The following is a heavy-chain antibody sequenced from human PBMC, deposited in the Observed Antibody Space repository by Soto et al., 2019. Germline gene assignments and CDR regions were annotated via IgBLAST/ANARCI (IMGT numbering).Heavy chain of an antibody. D-gene: IGHD4-4*01. Sequence: QVQLVQSGAEVKKPGASVKVSCKASGYTFTSYDINWVRQAPGQGHEWMGWMNPNSGNTGYAQKFQGRVTMTRNTSRSTAYMELSSLSSEDTAEYYCARGKTTVEEGRYYYCMDVWGQGTTVTVSS. CDR1: GYTFTSYD. CDR3: ARGKTTVEEGRYYYCMDV. CDR2: MNPNSGNT. V-gene: IGHV1-8*01. J-gene: IGHJ6*02.